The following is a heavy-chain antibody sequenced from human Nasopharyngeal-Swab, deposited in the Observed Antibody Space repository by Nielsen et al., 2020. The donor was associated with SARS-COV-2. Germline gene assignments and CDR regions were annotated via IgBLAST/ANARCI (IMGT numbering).Heavy chain of an antibody. J-gene: IGHJ6*02. CDR1: GFTFTSSA. V-gene: IGHV1-58*01. CDR3: AATLVAGGKGDNYYYGMDV. Sequence: SVKVSCKASGFTFTSSAVQWERQARGQRLEWIGWIVVGSGSTNFAQKFQERVIITRDMSTSTAYMELNSLSSEDTAVYYCAATLVAGGKGDNYYYGMDVWGQGTTVTVSS. CDR2: IVVGSGST. D-gene: IGHD6-19*01.